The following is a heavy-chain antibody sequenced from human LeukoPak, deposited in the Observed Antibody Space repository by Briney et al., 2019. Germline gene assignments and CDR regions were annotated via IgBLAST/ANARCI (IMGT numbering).Heavy chain of an antibody. CDR1: GFTLSTYG. CDR2: ISDNGSNK. J-gene: IGHJ4*02. V-gene: IGHV3-30*18. CDR3: AKVLCGDDCYWGDYFDY. D-gene: IGHD2-21*02. Sequence: GGSLRLSCAASGFTLSTYGMHWVRQAPGKGLEWVAVISDNGSNKYYADSVKGRFTISRDNSKNTLYLEMNSLRAEDTAVYYCAKVLCGDDCYWGDYFDYWGQGTLVTVSS.